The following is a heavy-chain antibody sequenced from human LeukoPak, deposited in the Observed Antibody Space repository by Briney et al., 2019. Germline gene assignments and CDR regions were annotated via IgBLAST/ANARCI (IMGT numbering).Heavy chain of an antibody. D-gene: IGHD2-21*02. CDR3: ARDPAMTFNWFDL. J-gene: IGHJ5*02. CDR1: GYSISSGY. Sequence: PSETLSLTCGVSGYSISSGYWAWIRQPPGKGLEWIASIYHSGTTYSNPSLQSRVTLSVDTSRNQFSLKLSAVTAADTAVYYCARDPAMTFNWFDLWGQGTLVSVSS. CDR2: IYHSGTT. V-gene: IGHV4-38-2*02.